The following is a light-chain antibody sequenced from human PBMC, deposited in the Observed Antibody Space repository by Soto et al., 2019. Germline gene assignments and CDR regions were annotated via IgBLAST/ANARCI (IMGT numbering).Light chain of an antibody. V-gene: IGKV1-39*01. CDR2: ASN. J-gene: IGKJ5*01. CDR3: QQTYSIPIT. Sequence: DIQMTQSPSSLSASVGDRVTITCRASQTITDSLNWYQQRPGKAPNLLIYASNSLQSGVPPRFSGSGSGTDFTLTISSLQPEDFATYYCQQTYSIPITFGQGTRLDIK. CDR1: QTITDS.